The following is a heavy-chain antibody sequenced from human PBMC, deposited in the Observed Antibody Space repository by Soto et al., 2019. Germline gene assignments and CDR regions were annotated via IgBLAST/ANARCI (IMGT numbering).Heavy chain of an antibody. CDR3: ARAPRGNYGYPSYFDY. CDR2: IYYTGST. D-gene: IGHD3-10*01. CDR1: GDSISSGAYY. J-gene: IGHJ4*02. V-gene: IGHV4-39*07. Sequence: SETLSLTCTVSGDSISSGAYYWGWIRQPPGKGLEWIGSIYYTGSTYYNPSLKSRLIISMDTSKNQFSLKLSSVTAADTAVYYCARAPRGNYGYPSYFDYWGQGTLVTVSS.